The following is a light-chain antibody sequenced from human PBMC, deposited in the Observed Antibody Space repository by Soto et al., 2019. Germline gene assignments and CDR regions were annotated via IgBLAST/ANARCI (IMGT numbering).Light chain of an antibody. CDR1: SSNIGAGYD. J-gene: IGLJ1*01. Sequence: QPVLTQPPSVSRAPGQRVTISCTGSSSNIGAGYDVHWYQQLPGRAPKLLIYANSNRPSGVPDRFSGSRSGTSASLAITGLQAEDEADYSCQSYDSSLSGFYVFGTGTKLTVL. CDR3: QSYDSSLSGFYV. CDR2: ANS. V-gene: IGLV1-40*01.